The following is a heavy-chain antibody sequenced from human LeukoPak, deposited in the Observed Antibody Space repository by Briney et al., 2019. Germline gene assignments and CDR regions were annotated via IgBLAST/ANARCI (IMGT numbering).Heavy chain of an antibody. CDR2: ISGSADST. D-gene: IGHD3-22*01. Sequence: GGTLRRSCAASGVTLSSHGRSWVRQAPGKGLEWVSAISGSADSTYYADFVKGRFTISRDNSKNTLYLQVNSLRAEDTAVYYCASDEMDHYDSSGYYYSEYWGQGTPVTVSS. V-gene: IGHV3-23*01. CDR3: ASDEMDHYDSSGYYYSEY. CDR1: GVTLSSHG. J-gene: IGHJ4*02.